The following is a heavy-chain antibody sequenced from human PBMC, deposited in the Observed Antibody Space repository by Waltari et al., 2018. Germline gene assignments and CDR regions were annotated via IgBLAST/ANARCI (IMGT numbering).Heavy chain of an antibody. D-gene: IGHD6-19*01. Sequence: EVQLVESGGGLVQPGGSLRLSCAASGFTFSNCWMDWVRQAPGKGLVWVSGIYGDGTTTHYADSVKGRFSVSRDNAKKTLYLQMNSLRAEDTAVYYCARTVAGSFDHWGQGTLVNVSS. CDR1: GFTFSNCW. CDR3: ARTVAGSFDH. J-gene: IGHJ4*02. CDR2: IYGDGTTT. V-gene: IGHV3-74*01.